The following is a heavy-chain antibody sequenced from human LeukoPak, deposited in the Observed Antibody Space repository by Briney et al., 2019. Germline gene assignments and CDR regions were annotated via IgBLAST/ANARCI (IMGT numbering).Heavy chain of an antibody. Sequence: SETLSLICAVYGGSFSGYYWSWIRQPPGKGLEWIGEINHSGSTNYNPSLKSRVTISVDTSKNQFSLKLSSVTAADTAVYYCARGLAVSWFDPWGQGTLVTVSS. D-gene: IGHD6-6*01. CDR3: ARGLAVSWFDP. J-gene: IGHJ5*02. V-gene: IGHV4-34*01. CDR1: GGSFSGYY. CDR2: INHSGST.